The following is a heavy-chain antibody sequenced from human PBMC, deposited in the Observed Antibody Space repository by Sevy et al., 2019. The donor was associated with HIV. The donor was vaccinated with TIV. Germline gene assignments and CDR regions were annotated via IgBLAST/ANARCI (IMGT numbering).Heavy chain of an antibody. CDR1: GGSITSLY. CDR3: AGENAWGRGYS. D-gene: IGHD1-26*01. CDR2: IYYNGHI. J-gene: IGHJ4*02. V-gene: IGHV4-59*08. Sequence: SETLSLTCTVSGGSITSLYWNWIRQPPGKGLEWIANIYYNGHINDNPSLKSRVTLSLDTSKNQFSLRLSSVTAADTAMYYCAGENAWGRGYSWGQGTLVTASS.